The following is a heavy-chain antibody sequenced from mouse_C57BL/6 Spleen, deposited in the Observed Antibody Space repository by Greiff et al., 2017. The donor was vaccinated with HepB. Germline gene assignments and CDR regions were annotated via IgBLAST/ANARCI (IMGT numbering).Heavy chain of an antibody. J-gene: IGHJ3*01. D-gene: IGHD2-4*01. CDR3: TRHAQDYDYAWFAY. Sequence: EVKLMESGGGLVQPGGSMKLSCAASGFTFSDAWMDWVRQSPEKGLEWVAEIRNKANNHATYYDESVKGRLTISRDDSKSRVNLQMSSLRAEDTGIYYCTRHAQDYDYAWFAYWGQGTLVTVSA. CDR2: IRNKANNHAT. V-gene: IGHV6-6*01. CDR1: GFTFSDAW.